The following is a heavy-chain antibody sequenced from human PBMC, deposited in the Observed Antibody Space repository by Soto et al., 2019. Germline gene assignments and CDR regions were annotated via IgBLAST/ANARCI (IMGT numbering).Heavy chain of an antibody. CDR2: INSDGTT. V-gene: IGHV3-23*01. J-gene: IGHJ5*01. CDR3: ASRPRGSVAGTLDS. D-gene: IGHD6-19*01. CDR1: GFTFSNYV. Sequence: EVQLLESGGGLVQPGGSLRLSCAASGFTFSNYVMSWVRQAPGKGLEWVSVINSDGTTYYADSVKGRFSISRDNSKSTLCLQMNSLSVEDTAVYFCASRPRGSVAGTLDSWGLGSLVTVS.